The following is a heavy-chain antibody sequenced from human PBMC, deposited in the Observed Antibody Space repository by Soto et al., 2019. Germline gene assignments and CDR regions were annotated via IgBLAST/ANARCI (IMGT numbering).Heavy chain of an antibody. Sequence: GASVEVSCKACGYRFTSRARSWVQQENKQGLEWMGWISAYNGNTNYAQKLQGRVTMTTDTSTSTAYMELRSLRSDDTAVYYCARDRCSSTSCYVPRPWFDPWGQGTLVTVSS. CDR3: ARDRCSSTSCYVPRPWFDP. V-gene: IGHV1-18*01. D-gene: IGHD2-2*01. CDR2: ISAYNGNT. J-gene: IGHJ5*02. CDR1: GYRFTSRA.